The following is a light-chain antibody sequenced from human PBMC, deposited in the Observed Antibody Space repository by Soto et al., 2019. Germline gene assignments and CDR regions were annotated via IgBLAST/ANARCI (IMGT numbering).Light chain of an antibody. Sequence: QSALTQQPSVSGAPGQRVTISCTGTSSNIGTPWPVHWYQQLPGTAPKLLIYDNTNRPSGVPDRFSGSKSGTSASLAITGLQAEDEADYYCQSYDNSLSAWVFGGGTKLTVL. CDR2: DNT. J-gene: IGLJ3*02. CDR1: SSNIGTPWP. CDR3: QSYDNSLSAWV. V-gene: IGLV1-40*01.